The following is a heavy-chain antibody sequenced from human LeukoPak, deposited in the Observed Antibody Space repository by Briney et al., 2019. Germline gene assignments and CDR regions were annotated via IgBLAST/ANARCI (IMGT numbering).Heavy chain of an antibody. CDR1: GGSFSGYY. V-gene: IGHV4-34*01. J-gene: IGHJ4*02. CDR2: ISHSGST. Sequence: SETLSLTCAVYGGSFSGYYWSWTRQPPGKGLEWIGEISHSGSTNYNPSLKSRVTISVDTSKNQFSLKLSSVTAADTAVYYCARGNRWFGELPFDYWGQGTLVTVSS. CDR3: ARGNRWFGELPFDY. D-gene: IGHD3-10*01.